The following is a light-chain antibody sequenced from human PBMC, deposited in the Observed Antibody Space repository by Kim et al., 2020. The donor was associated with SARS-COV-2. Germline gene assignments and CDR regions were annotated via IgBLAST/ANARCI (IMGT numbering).Light chain of an antibody. CDR2: GAS. J-gene: IGKJ4*01. CDR3: QQYNNWPLT. Sequence: VPPGEGGTLPGGARQGVGTDLAWYQHKPGQAPRLLIYGASTRASGVPPRFSGSGSGRAFTLTISNLQSEDLAVYFCQQYNNWPLTFGGGTKVDIK. V-gene: IGKV3-15*01. CDR1: QGVGTD.